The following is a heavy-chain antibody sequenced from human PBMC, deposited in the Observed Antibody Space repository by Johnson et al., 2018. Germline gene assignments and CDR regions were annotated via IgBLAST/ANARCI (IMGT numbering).Heavy chain of an antibody. CDR1: GFTFSSYA. J-gene: IGHJ6*02. V-gene: IGHV3-23*01. Sequence: EVQLLETGGGLAQPGGSRRLSCAASGFTFSSYAMTWVRQAPGKGLEWVSAVSGRGGSTYYVDSVKGRFTISRDKARNSLYLQMNGLRDEDTAVYYCTRDCNCGYGMDVWGQGTTVTVSS. CDR3: TRDCNCGYGMDV. CDR2: VSGRGGST. D-gene: IGHD1-1*01.